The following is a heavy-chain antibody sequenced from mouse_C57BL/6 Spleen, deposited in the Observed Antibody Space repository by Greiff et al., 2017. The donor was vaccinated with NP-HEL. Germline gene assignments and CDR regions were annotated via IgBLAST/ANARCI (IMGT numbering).Heavy chain of an antibody. V-gene: IGHV1-81*01. D-gene: IGHD1-1*01. CDR2: IYPRSGNT. Sequence: VKLQQSGAELARPGASVKLSCKASGYTFTSYGISWVKQRTGQGLEWIGEIYPRSGNTYYNEKFKGKATLTADKSSSTAYMELRSLTSEDSAVYFCARWGAYGSSSAWFAYWGQGTLVTVSA. CDR1: GYTFTSYG. CDR3: ARWGAYGSSSAWFAY. J-gene: IGHJ3*01.